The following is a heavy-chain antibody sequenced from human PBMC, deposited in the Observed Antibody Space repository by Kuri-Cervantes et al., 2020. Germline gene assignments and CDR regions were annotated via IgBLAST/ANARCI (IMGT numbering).Heavy chain of an antibody. CDR2: ISSSSSNI. J-gene: IGHJ5*02. V-gene: IGHV3-48*01. CDR3: ARDLAVTGAPNWFDP. Sequence: GESLKISCAGFGFTFRNYAMSWVRQAPGKGLEWVSYISSSSSNIYYADSVKGRFTISRDNAKNSLYLQMNSLRAEDTAVYYCARDLAVTGAPNWFDPWGQGTLVTVSS. CDR1: GFTFRNYA. D-gene: IGHD6-19*01.